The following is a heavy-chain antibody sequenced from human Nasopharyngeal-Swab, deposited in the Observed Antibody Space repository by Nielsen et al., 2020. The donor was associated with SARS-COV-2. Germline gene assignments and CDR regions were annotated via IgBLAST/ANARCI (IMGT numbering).Heavy chain of an antibody. CDR1: GGSISSGGYS. Sequence: LRLSCTVSGGSISSGGYSWSWIRQPPGKGLEWIGYIYHSGSTYYNPSLKSRVTISVDTSKNQFSLKLSSVTAADTAVYYCARGLGNWYFDLWGRGTLVTVSS. V-gene: IGHV4-30-2*01. D-gene: IGHD7-27*01. CDR3: ARGLGNWYFDL. CDR2: IYHSGST. J-gene: IGHJ2*01.